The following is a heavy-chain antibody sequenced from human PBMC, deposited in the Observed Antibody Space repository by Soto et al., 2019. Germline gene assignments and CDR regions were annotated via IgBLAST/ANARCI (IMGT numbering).Heavy chain of an antibody. J-gene: IGHJ3*02. CDR1: GFTFGNSA. Sequence: GASVKVSCKASGFTFGNSAMHWVRQARGQRLEWMGWILVASGGTNYAENFEERVTIARDMSTSTAYMELSSLRSEDTAVYFCAVAVPMIYNKAPYSFDIWGQGTLVTVSS. CDR3: AVAVPMIYNKAPYSFDI. V-gene: IGHV1-58*02. CDR2: ILVASGGT. D-gene: IGHD4-4*01.